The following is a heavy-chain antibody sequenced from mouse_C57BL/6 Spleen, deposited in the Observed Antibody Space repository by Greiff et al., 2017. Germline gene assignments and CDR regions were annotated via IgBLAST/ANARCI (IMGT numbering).Heavy chain of an antibody. CDR2: IVPSDSYT. CDR3: ARSGTVVPFAY. D-gene: IGHD1-1*01. Sequence: QVQLQQPGAELVMPGASVSLSCKVSGYTFTSYWMHWVKQRPGQGLEWIGEIVPSDSYTNYNQKFKGKFTLTVDKSSSTAYMQLSSLTAEDSAVYYCARSGTVVPFAYWGQGTLVTVSA. CDR1: GYTFTSYW. J-gene: IGHJ3*01. V-gene: IGHV1-69*01.